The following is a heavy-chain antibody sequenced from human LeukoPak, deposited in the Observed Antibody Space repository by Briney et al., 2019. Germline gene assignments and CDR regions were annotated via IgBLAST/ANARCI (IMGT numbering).Heavy chain of an antibody. V-gene: IGHV4-34*01. CDR3: ARGGVFDPDRIVGATTEDY. CDR1: GGSFSGYY. D-gene: IGHD1-26*01. CDR2: INHSGNT. Sequence: SETLSLTCAVYGGSFSGYYWSWIRQPPGKGLEWIGEINHSGNTNYNPSLKSRVTISVDTSKNQFSLKLSSVTAADTAVYYCARGGVFDPDRIVGATTEDYWGLGSLVSVSS. J-gene: IGHJ4*02.